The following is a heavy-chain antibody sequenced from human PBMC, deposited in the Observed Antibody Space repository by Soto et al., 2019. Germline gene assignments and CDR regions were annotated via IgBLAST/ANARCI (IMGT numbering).Heavy chain of an antibody. CDR3: AKDWYSYGLRPRGWFDP. V-gene: IGHV3-30*18. Sequence: QVQLVESGGGVVQPGRSLRLSCAASGFTFSSYGMHWVRQAPGKGLEWVAVISYDGSNKYYADSVKGRFTISRDNSKNTLYVQKNSLRAEDTAVYYCAKDWYSYGLRPRGWFDPWGQGTLVTVSS. J-gene: IGHJ5*02. CDR2: ISYDGSNK. D-gene: IGHD5-18*01. CDR1: GFTFSSYG.